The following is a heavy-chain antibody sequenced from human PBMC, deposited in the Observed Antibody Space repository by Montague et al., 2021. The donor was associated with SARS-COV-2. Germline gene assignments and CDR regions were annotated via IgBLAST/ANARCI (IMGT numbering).Heavy chain of an antibody. V-gene: IGHV4-59*07. CDR3: ARGSGWMGNAFDI. CDR1: GGSISSYY. J-gene: IGHJ3*02. D-gene: IGHD6-19*01. Sequence: SDTQSLTCTVSGGSISSYYWSWIRQPPGKGLEWIGYIYYSGSTNYNPSLKSRVTISVDTSKNQFSLKLSSVTAADTAVYYCARGSGWMGNAFDIWGQGTMVTVSS. CDR2: IYYSGST.